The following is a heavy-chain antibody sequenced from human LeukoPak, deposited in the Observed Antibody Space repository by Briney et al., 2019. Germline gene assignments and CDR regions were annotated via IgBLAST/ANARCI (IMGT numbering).Heavy chain of an antibody. J-gene: IGHJ4*02. CDR1: GGSFSGYY. Sequence: SETLSLTCAVYGGSFSGYYWSWIRQPPGKGLEWIGEINHSGSTNYNPSLKSRVTISVDTSKNQFSLELSSVTAADTAVYYRAIPKQWLVLSPRRTFDYWGQGTLVTVSS. CDR3: AIPKQWLVLSPRRTFDY. CDR2: INHSGST. D-gene: IGHD6-19*01. V-gene: IGHV4-34*01.